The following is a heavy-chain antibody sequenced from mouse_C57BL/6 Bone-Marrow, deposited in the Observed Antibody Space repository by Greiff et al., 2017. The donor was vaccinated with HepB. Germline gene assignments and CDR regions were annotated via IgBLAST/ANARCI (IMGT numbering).Heavy chain of an antibody. Sequence: VQLQQSGAELARPGASVKMSCKASGYTFTSYTMHWVKQRPGQGLEWIGYINPSSGYTKYNQKFKDKATLTADKSSSKAYMQLSSLTSEDSAVYYCVTTVVADYYAMDYWGQGTSVTVSS. CDR3: VTTVVADYYAMDY. CDR1: GYTFTSYT. D-gene: IGHD1-1*01. J-gene: IGHJ4*01. CDR2: INPSSGYT. V-gene: IGHV1-4*01.